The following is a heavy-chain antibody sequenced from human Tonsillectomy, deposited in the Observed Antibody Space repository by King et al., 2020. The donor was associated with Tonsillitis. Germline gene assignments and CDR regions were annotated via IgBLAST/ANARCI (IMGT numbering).Heavy chain of an antibody. CDR2: IKQDGSEK. Sequence: VQLVEAGGGLVQPGGSLRLSCAASGFTFSSYWMSWVRQDPGKGLEWVANIKQDGSEKYYVDSVKGRFTISRDNAKNSLYLQMNSLRAVDTAVYYCARDYYDSSGHRFDYWGQGTLVTVSS. D-gene: IGHD3-22*01. CDR1: GFTFSSYW. J-gene: IGHJ4*02. CDR3: ARDYYDSSGHRFDY. V-gene: IGHV3-7*03.